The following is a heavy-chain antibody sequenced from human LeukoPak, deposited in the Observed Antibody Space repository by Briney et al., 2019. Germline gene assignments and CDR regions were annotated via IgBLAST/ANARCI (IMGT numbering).Heavy chain of an antibody. V-gene: IGHV1-69*05. CDR1: GGAFSGHA. D-gene: IGHD3-16*01. CDR3: ARGRVSGSSLVSGFDS. CDR2: IIQISPTA. Sequence: SVKVSCNASGGAFSGHAISWVRQAPGQGLEWMGGIIQISPTANYAQKFQGRLTITMDEFTTTTSMELTSLRSEDTAVYYCARGRVSGSSLVSGFDSWGQGTLVTDSS. J-gene: IGHJ5*01.